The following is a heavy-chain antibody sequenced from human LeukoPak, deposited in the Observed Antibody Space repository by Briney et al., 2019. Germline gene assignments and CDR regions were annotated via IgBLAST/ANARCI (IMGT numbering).Heavy chain of an antibody. Sequence: GGSLRLPCAASAFTFSTYSMNWVRQAPGKGLEWVSSISSSSSYIYYADSVKGRFTISRDNAKNSLYLQMNSLRAEDTAVYYCAREIAVADYDAFDIWGQGTMVTVSS. CDR3: AREIAVADYDAFDI. CDR1: AFTFSTYS. J-gene: IGHJ3*02. V-gene: IGHV3-21*01. CDR2: ISSSSSYI. D-gene: IGHD6-19*01.